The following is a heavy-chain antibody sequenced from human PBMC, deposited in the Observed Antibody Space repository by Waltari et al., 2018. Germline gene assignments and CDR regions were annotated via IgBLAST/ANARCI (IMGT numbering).Heavy chain of an antibody. J-gene: IGHJ4*02. Sequence: QVQLVQSGAEVKKPGSSVKVSCKASGGTFSSYALSWVRQAPGQGLEWMGGIIPIVGTANYAQKFQGRVTITADESTSTAYMELSSLRSEDTAVYYCASGLYCGGDCYRPFDYWGQGTLVTVSS. V-gene: IGHV1-69*01. D-gene: IGHD2-21*02. CDR1: GGTFSSYA. CDR2: IIPIVGTA. CDR3: ASGLYCGGDCYRPFDY.